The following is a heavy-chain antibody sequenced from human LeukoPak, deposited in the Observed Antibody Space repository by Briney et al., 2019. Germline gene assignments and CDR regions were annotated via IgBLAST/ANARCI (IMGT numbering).Heavy chain of an antibody. CDR2: ISGSGGNR. V-gene: IGHV3-23*01. CDR3: ASPPTVTTFDS. J-gene: IGHJ4*02. Sequence: PSETLSLTCTVSGGSISSGSYYWSWVRQAPGKGLEWVSSISGSGGNRYYADSVKGRFTISRDNSKNTLYLQMNSLRADDTAVYYCASPPTVTTFDSWGQGTLVTVSS. CDR1: GGSISSGSYY. D-gene: IGHD4-11*01.